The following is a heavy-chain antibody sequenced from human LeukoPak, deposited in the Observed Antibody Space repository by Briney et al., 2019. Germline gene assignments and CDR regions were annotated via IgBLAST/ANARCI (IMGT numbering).Heavy chain of an antibody. CDR1: GYSFTSYW. D-gene: IGHD2-15*01. CDR2: IYPGDSDT. CDR3: ATTTRYWTEFDY. J-gene: IGHJ4*02. V-gene: IGHV5-51*01. Sequence: GESLLIPSKGSGYSFTSYWIGCGRQMPAKGLEWMGIIYPGDSDTRYSPSFPGQVTISADKSISTAYLQWSSLKASDTAMYYCATTTRYWTEFDYGGEGPLVTVSS.